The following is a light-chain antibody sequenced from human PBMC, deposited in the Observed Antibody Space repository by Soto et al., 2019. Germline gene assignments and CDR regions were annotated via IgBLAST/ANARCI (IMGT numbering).Light chain of an antibody. V-gene: IGLV2-14*01. CDR2: GVS. J-gene: IGLJ3*02. CDR3: SSYTSTYIWV. CDR1: SSDIGSHNF. Sequence: QSALTQPASVSGSPGQSITISCTGTSSDIGSHNFVSWHQQHPGKAPKFIIYGVSNRPSGVSNRFSGSKSGNTASLTISGLQADDEADYYCSSYTSTYIWVFGGGTSSPS.